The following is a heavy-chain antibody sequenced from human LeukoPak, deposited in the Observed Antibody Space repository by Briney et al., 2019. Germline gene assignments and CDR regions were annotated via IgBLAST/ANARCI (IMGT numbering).Heavy chain of an antibody. Sequence: SETLSLTCTASGASISGYYWSWIRQPPGKELEWIGYFYTSGSAHYNPSLRSRVTMSVDTSKNQFSLKLSSVTAADTAVYYCARGLRDEDRHYNYYYMDVWGKGTTVTVSS. CDR3: ARGLRDEDRHYNYYYMDV. V-gene: IGHV4-4*09. CDR2: FYTSGSA. CDR1: GASISGYY. J-gene: IGHJ6*03. D-gene: IGHD2-21*01.